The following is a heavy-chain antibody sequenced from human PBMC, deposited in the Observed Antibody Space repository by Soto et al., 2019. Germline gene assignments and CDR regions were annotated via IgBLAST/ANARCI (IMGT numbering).Heavy chain of an antibody. Sequence: PVVSLRLSCAGSGFTFSNYAMNWVRQAPGKGLEWVSYISHKSSATYHADSVKGRFTISRDNAQNSLYLQMNSLTDEDTAIYYCARDPDASTTVTSMDEWG. V-gene: IGHV3-48*02. CDR2: ISHKSSAT. D-gene: IGHD4-17*01. J-gene: IGHJ6*04. CDR3: ARDPDASTTVTSMDE. CDR1: GFTFSNYA.